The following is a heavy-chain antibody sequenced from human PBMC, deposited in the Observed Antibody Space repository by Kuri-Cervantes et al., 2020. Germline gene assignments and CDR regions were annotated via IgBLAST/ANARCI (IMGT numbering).Heavy chain of an antibody. CDR1: GYTFTSYD. CDR3: TRLYTNLPLPQYSGYDSDDY. V-gene: IGHV1-8*01. J-gene: IGHJ4*02. CDR2: MNPNSGNT. D-gene: IGHD5-12*01. Sequence: ASVKVSCKASGYTFTSYDINWVRQATGQGLEWMGWMNPNSGNTGYAQKFQGRVTMTRNTSISTAYMELGSLRSEDTAVYYCTRLYTNLPLPQYSGYDSDDYWGQGTLVTVSS.